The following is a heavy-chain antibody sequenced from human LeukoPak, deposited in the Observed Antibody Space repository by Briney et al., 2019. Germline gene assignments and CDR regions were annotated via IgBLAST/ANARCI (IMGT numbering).Heavy chain of an antibody. V-gene: IGHV3-30*04. J-gene: IGHJ4*02. CDR3: ARDRETPHYYGSGSYPFDY. D-gene: IGHD3-10*01. CDR2: ISYDGSNK. Sequence: PGGSLRLSCAASGFTFSSYAMHWVRQAPGKGLEWVAVISYDGSNKYYADSVKGRFTISRDNAKNSLYLQMNSLRAGDTAVYYCARDRETPHYYGSGSYPFDYWGQGTLVTVSS. CDR1: GFTFSSYA.